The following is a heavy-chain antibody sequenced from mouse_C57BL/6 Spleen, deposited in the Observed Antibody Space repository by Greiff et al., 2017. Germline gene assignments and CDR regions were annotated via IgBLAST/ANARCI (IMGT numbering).Heavy chain of an antibody. V-gene: IGHV1-54*01. CDR1: GYAFTNYL. CDR3: AREDDSAWFAY. Sequence: VQVVESGAELVRPGTSVKVSCKASGYAFTNYLIEWVKQRPGQGLEWIGVINPGSGGTNYNEKFKGKATLTADKSSSTAYMQLSSLTSEDSAVYFCAREDDSAWFAYWGQGTLVTVSA. J-gene: IGHJ3*01. D-gene: IGHD2-4*01. CDR2: INPGSGGT.